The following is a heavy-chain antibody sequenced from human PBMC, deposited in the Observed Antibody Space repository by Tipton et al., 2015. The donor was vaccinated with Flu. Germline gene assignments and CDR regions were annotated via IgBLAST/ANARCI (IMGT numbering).Heavy chain of an antibody. J-gene: IGHJ5*02. CDR3: VRSGYERIHWFDP. D-gene: IGHD2-15*01. Sequence: TLSLTCSVSGGTISSTSYYWGWIRQPPGKGLEWIWSVYNTGSTSYNPSLRSPVTISVDTSKNQFSLRLTSVTAADTAMYYCVRSGYERIHWFDPWGQGTLGTVST. V-gene: IGHV4-39*01. CDR1: GGTISSTSYY. CDR2: VYNTGST.